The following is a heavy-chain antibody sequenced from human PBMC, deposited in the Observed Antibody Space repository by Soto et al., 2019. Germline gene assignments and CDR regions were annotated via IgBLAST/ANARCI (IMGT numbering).Heavy chain of an antibody. V-gene: IGHV3-23*01. J-gene: IGHJ4*02. D-gene: IGHD5-18*01. CDR3: AKGHRAMVGFDY. Sequence: GGSLRLSCAASGFTFSSYAMSWVRQPPGKGLGWGSASRGSGGSTCYGEAVKGRFTISRDNAKNTLYLQMNSLRAEDTAVYYCAKGHRAMVGFDYWGQGTLVTVSS. CDR2: SRGSGGST. CDR1: GFTFSSYA.